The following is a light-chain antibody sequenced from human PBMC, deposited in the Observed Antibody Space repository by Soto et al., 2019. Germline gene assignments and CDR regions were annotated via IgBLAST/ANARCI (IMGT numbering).Light chain of an antibody. CDR2: WAS. Sequence: DIVMTQSPDSLAVSLGERASINCKSSQSILSSSNNKNYLAWHQQKPGQPPKLLISWASTRESGVPDRFSGSGSGTDFTLTISSLQAEDVAVYYCQQYYSAPITFGQGTRLEIK. CDR3: QQYYSAPIT. J-gene: IGKJ5*01. V-gene: IGKV4-1*01. CDR1: QSILSSSNNKNY.